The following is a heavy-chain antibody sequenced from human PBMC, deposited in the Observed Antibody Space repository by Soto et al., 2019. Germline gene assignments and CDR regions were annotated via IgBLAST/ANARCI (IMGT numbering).Heavy chain of an antibody. CDR1: GFTFSSYA. CDR2: ISGSGGST. J-gene: IGHJ4*02. V-gene: IGHV3-23*01. CDR3: AKDYYDSSGYYSS. D-gene: IGHD3-22*01. Sequence: GGSRRLSCAASGFTFSSYAMSWVRQAPGKGLEWVSAISGSGGSTYYADSVKGRFTISRDNSKNTLYLQMNSLRAEDTAVYYCAKDYYDSSGYYSSWGQGTLVTVSS.